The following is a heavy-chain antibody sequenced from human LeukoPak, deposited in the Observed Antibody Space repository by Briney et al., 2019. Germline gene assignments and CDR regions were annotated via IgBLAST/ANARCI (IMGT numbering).Heavy chain of an antibody. CDR1: GGTFSSYA. CDR3: AKDRGDGYNLFDS. Sequence: SVKVSCKASGGTFSSYAISWVRQAPGQGLEWMGRIIPILGIANYAQKFQGRVTITADKSTSTAYMELSSLRSEDTAVYYCAKDRGDGYNLFDSWGQGTPVTVSS. J-gene: IGHJ4*02. D-gene: IGHD5-24*01. CDR2: IIPILGIA. V-gene: IGHV1-69*04.